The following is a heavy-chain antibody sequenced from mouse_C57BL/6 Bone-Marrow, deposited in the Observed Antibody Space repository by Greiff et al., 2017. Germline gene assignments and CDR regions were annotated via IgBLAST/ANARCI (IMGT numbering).Heavy chain of an antibody. V-gene: IGHV1-26*01. J-gene: IGHJ2*01. CDR3: ARFPNWDLDY. D-gene: IGHD4-1*01. CDR1: GYTFTDYY. Sequence: VQLQQSGPELVKPGASVKISCKASGYTFTDYYMNWVKQSHGKSLEWIGDINPNNGGTSYNQKFKGKATLTVDKSSSTAYMVLRSLTSEDSAVYYCARFPNWDLDYWGQGTTLTVSS. CDR2: INPNNGGT.